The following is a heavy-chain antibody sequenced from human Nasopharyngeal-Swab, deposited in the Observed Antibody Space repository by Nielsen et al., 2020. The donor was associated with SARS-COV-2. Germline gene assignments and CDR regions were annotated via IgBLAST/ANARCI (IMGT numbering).Heavy chain of an antibody. CDR2: IKQDGSEK. V-gene: IGHV3-7*01. CDR3: ARVGVVIAHYYYYGMDV. D-gene: IGHD2-21*01. J-gene: IGHJ6*02. CDR1: GFTFSSYW. Sequence: GVLKISCAASGFTFSSYWMSWVRQAPGKGLEWVANIKQDGSEKYYVDSVKGRFTISRDNAKNSLYLQMNSLRAEDTAVYYCARVGVVIAHYYYYGMDVWGQGTTVTVSS.